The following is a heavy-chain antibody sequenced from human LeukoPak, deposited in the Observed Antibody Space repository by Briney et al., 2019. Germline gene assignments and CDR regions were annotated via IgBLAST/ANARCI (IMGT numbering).Heavy chain of an antibody. CDR2: IRYNGNNK. D-gene: IGHD2-8*01. V-gene: IGHV3-30*02. J-gene: IGHJ6*03. Sequence: SGGSLRLSCAASGFTLSSYGMHWVRQAPGKGLEWVAFIRYNGNNKYYADSVKGRFSIHRDTSQKTLYLQMYSLRSEDTAVYSCAKDRCSNGVGCYYYYMDVWGKGTTVTISS. CDR3: AKDRCSNGVGCYYYYMDV. CDR1: GFTLSSYG.